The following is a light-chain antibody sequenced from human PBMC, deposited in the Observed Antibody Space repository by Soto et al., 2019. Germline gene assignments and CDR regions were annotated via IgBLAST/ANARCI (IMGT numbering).Light chain of an antibody. CDR2: KAS. Sequence: DIQMTQSPSTLSASVGDTVTITCRASQSLSYWLAWYQQKPGQAPKLLIHKASTLESGVPSRFSGSGSGTEFTLTIRSLQPDDFATFYCQQYDRFPYSFGQGTKLEIK. CDR1: QSLSYW. V-gene: IGKV1-5*03. J-gene: IGKJ2*03. CDR3: QQYDRFPYS.